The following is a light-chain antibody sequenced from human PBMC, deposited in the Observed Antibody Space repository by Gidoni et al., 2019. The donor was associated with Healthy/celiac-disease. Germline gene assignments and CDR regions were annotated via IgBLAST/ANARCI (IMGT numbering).Light chain of an antibody. V-gene: IGKV3-11*01. Sequence: DIVLTQSPAPLSLSPGESAPLSCRASQSVSSYSAWYQQKPGQAPRLLIYDASNRATGIPARFSGSGAGTDFTLTISSLEPEDFAVYYCQQGSNWPYTFGQGTKLEIK. CDR2: DAS. CDR3: QQGSNWPYT. J-gene: IGKJ2*01. CDR1: QSVSSY.